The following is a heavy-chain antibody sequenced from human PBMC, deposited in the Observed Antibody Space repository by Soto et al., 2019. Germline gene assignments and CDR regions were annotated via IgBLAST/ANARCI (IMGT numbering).Heavy chain of an antibody. CDR1: GFTFSSHE. J-gene: IGHJ1*01. D-gene: IGHD2-8*01. V-gene: IGHV3-48*03. CDR3: ARGGVY. Sequence: LRLSCEATGFTFSSHEMNWIRQTPGKRLEWIAKISGSGSTINYADSVKGRFTISRDNVQRTLHLQMDSLRVEDTGVYYCARGGVYWGRGTLVTVYS. CDR2: ISGSGSTI.